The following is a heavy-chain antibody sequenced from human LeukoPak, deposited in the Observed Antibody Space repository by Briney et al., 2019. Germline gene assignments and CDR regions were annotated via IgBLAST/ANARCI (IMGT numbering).Heavy chain of an antibody. CDR2: IYTSGST. D-gene: IGHD5-18*01. V-gene: IGHV4-4*07. J-gene: IGHJ4*02. Sequence: SETLSLTCTVSGGSISSYYWSWIRQPAGKGLEWIGRIYTSGSTNYNPSLKSRVTMSVDTSKNQFSLKLSSVTAADTAVYYCARHVPWGTAMVFDYWGQGTLVTVSS. CDR1: GGSISSYY. CDR3: ARHVPWGTAMVFDY.